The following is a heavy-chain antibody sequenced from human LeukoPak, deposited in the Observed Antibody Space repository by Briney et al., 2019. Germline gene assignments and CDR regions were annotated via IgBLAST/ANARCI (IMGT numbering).Heavy chain of an antibody. CDR2: ISYSGST. V-gene: IGHV4-59*01. CDR1: GGSINTYY. CDR3: ARSGGYSGYDVDY. D-gene: IGHD5-12*01. Sequence: SETLSLACTVSGGSINTYYWHWIRQPPGKGLEWIGYISYSGSTNYNPSLKSRVTTSIDKSKNQFSLKLSSVTAADTAVYYCARSGGYSGYDVDYWGQGTLVTVSS. J-gene: IGHJ4*02.